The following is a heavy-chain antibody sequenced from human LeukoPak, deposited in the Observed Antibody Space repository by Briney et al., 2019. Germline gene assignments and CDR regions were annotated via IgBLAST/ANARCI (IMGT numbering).Heavy chain of an antibody. J-gene: IGHJ4*02. V-gene: IGHV3-7*01. CDR1: GFTFSTYW. CDR2: IKQDGSEK. D-gene: IGHD4-11*01. CDR3: ATDRDYSLDY. Sequence: GGSLRLSCAASGFTFSTYWMSWVRQAPGKGLEWVANIKQDGSEKYYVDSVKGRFTASRDNAKNSLYLQMNSLRAEDTAVYYCATDRDYSLDYWGQGTLVTVSS.